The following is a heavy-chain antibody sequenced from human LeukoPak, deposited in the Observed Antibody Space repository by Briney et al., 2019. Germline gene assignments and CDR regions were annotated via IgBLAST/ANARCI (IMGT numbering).Heavy chain of an antibody. CDR1: GFTFSSYG. D-gene: IGHD3-10*01. CDR2: ISYDGSNK. V-gene: IGHV3-30*18. J-gene: IGHJ3*02. Sequence: PGRSLRLSCAASGFTFSSYGMHWVRQAPGKGLEWGAVISYDGSNKYYADSVKGRFTISRDNSKNTLYLQMNSLRAEDTAVYYCAKDFGWFGELEAFDIWGQGTMVTVSS. CDR3: AKDFGWFGELEAFDI.